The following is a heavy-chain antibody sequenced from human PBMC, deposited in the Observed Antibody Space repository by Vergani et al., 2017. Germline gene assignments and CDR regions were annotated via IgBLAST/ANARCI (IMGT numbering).Heavy chain of an antibody. CDR1: GGPFSGYS. D-gene: IGHD1-26*01. CDR3: ARGRGHYYYYMDV. Sequence: QVQLQQWGAGLLKPSETLSLTCAVYGGPFSGYSWRRIRQPPGKGLESIGEINHSGSTNSNPSLKSRATISVDTSMNQFSLKLSSVTAADTAVYYCARGRGHYYYYMDVWGKGTTVTVSS. CDR2: INHSGST. V-gene: IGHV4-34*01. J-gene: IGHJ6*03.